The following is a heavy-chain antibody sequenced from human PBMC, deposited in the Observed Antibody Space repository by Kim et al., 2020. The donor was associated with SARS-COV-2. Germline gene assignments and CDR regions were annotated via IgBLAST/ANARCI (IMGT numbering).Heavy chain of an antibody. Sequence: YYADSVKGRFTISRDNAKNSLYLQMNSLRAEDTGVYYCARERSYYYGMDVWGQGTTVTVSS. J-gene: IGHJ6*02. CDR3: ARERSYYYGMDV. V-gene: IGHV3-21*01.